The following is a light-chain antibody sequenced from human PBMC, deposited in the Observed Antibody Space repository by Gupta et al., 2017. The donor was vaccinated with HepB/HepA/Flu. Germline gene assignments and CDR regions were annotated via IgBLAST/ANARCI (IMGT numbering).Light chain of an antibody. CDR3: QQHYSSPWT. CDR2: KAS. Sequence: DIQMTQSPSTLSASVGDRVTITCRASQSISSWLAWYQQKPGKAPKLLIYKASSLESGVPSRFSGSGSGTEFTLTISSLQPDDFATYYCQQHYSSPWTFGQGTKVEIK. J-gene: IGKJ1*01. V-gene: IGKV1-5*03. CDR1: QSISSW.